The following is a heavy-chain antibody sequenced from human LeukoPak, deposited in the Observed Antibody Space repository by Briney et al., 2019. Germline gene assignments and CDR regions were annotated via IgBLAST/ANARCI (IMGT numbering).Heavy chain of an antibody. CDR3: AKFWLGVVPDFYYGMDV. V-gene: IGHV3-33*06. D-gene: IGHD3-3*01. J-gene: IGHJ6*02. CDR2: IWYDGSNK. CDR1: GFTFSSYG. Sequence: GGSLRLSCAASGFTFSSYGMHWVRQAPGKGLEWVAVIWYDGSNKYYGDSVKGRFTISRDNSKNTLYLQMNSLRAEDTAVYYCAKFWLGVVPDFYYGMDVWGQGTTVTVSS.